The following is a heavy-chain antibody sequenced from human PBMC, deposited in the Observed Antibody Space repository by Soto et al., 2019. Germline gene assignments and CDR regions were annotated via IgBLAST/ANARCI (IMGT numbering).Heavy chain of an antibody. D-gene: IGHD2-15*01. CDR2: INHSGST. CDR1: GGSFSGYY. CDR3: ARGRRTMDIVVVVAAIPYNWFDP. J-gene: IGHJ5*02. Sequence: PSETLSLTCAVYGGSFSGYYWSWICQPPGKGLEWIGEINHSGSTNYNPSLKSRVTISVDTSKNQFSLKLSSVTAADTAVYYCARGRRTMDIVVVVAAIPYNWFDPWGQGTLVTVSS. V-gene: IGHV4-34*01.